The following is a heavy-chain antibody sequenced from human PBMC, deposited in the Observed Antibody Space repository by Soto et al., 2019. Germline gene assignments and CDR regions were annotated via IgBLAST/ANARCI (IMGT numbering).Heavy chain of an antibody. CDR3: ARLAAGIGVGWFDP. D-gene: IGHD6-13*01. CDR1: GGSVSSYY. J-gene: IGHJ5*02. CDR2: IYYSGST. Sequence: LSLTCTVSGGSVSSYYWSWIRQPPGKGLEWIGYIYYSGSTNYNPSLKSRVTISVDTSKNQFSLKLSSVTAADTAVYYCARLAAGIGVGWFDPWGQGTLVTVSS. V-gene: IGHV4-59*02.